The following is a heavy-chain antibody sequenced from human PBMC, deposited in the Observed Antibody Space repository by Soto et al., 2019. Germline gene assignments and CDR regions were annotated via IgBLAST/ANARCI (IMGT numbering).Heavy chain of an antibody. D-gene: IGHD2-2*01. CDR2: IDPSDSYT. J-gene: IGHJ4*02. V-gene: IGHV5-10-1*01. Sequence: GESLKISCKGSGYSFTSYWISWVRQMPGKCLEWMGRIDPSDSYTNYSPSFQGHVTISADKSISTAYLQWSSLKASDTAMYYCATSLGYCSSTSCYRDDYWGQGTLVTVSS. CDR3: ATSLGYCSSTSCYRDDY. CDR1: GYSFTSYW.